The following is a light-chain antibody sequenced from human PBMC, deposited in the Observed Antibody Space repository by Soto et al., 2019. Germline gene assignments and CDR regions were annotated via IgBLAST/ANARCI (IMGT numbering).Light chain of an antibody. J-gene: IGLJ2*01. Sequence: QSALTQPASVSGSPGQSITISCTGTSSDVGGYAYVSWYQQYPGKAPKLVISEVSNRPSGVSHRFSGSRSGNTASLTVSGLQAEDEADYYCSSYAGSNNFVVFGGGTQLTVL. CDR2: EVS. V-gene: IGLV2-14*01. CDR3: SSYAGSNNFVV. CDR1: SSDVGGYAY.